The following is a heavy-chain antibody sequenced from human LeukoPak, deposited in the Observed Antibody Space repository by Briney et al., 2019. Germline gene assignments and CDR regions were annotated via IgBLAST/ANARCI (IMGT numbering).Heavy chain of an antibody. V-gene: IGHV4-4*07. CDR3: ARRASRENYFDY. J-gene: IGHJ4*02. CDR2: IYTSGST. CDR1: GGSISSYY. Sequence: SQTLSLTCTVSGGSISSYYWSWIRQPAGKGLEWIGRIYTSGSTNYNPSLKSRVTMSVDTSKNQFSLKLSSVTAADTAVYYCARRASRENYFDYWGQGILVTVSS. D-gene: IGHD5-24*01.